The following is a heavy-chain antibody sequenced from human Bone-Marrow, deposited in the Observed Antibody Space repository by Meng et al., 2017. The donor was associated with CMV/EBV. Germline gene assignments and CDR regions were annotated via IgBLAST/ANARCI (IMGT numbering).Heavy chain of an antibody. V-gene: IGHV1-69*12. Sequence: QVQLVQSGAEVQKPGSSVNVSCKASGGTFSSYAISWVRQAPGQGLEWMGGIIPIFGTANSAQKFQGRVTITADESTSTAYMELSSLRSEDTAVYYCARDVAARPYIYDYWGQGTLVTVSS. CDR3: ARDVAARPYIYDY. D-gene: IGHD6-6*01. CDR2: IIPIFGTA. CDR1: GGTFSSYA. J-gene: IGHJ4*02.